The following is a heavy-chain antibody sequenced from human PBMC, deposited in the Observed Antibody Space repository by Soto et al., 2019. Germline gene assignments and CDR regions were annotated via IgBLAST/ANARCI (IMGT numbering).Heavy chain of an antibody. D-gene: IGHD4-17*01. J-gene: IGHJ6*02. CDR3: AGAPAGDYYYYYKLDV. Sequence: QVQLLQSGAEVKKPGSSVRVSCKASGAIFTRYSFSWVRQAPGQGLEWMGGVIPVFGTSNYGQKFQGRVTITADKSTSTAFMEISGLRSDDTAIYYCAGAPAGDYYYYYKLDVWGQGTAVTVS. CDR2: VIPVFGTS. V-gene: IGHV1-69*06. CDR1: GAIFTRYS.